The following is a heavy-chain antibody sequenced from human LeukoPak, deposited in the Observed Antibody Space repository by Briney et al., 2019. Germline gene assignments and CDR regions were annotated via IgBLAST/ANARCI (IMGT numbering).Heavy chain of an antibody. D-gene: IGHD3-22*01. J-gene: IGHJ3*02. CDR2: IYTSGRT. V-gene: IGHV4-61*02. CDR1: GGPISSGSYY. CDR3: ARGIGTSYDSSRDAFDI. Sequence: SETLSLTCTVSGGPISSGSYYWSWIRHPAGKGLEWIGRIYTSGRTNYNPSLKSRVTISVDTSKNQFSLKLTSVTAADTAVYYCARGIGTSYDSSRDAFDIWGQGTLVTVSS.